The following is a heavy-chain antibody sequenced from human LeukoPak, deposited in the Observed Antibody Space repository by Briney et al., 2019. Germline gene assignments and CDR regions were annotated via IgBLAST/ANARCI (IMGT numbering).Heavy chain of an antibody. D-gene: IGHD2-2*01. CDR1: GFTFSSYS. CDR2: TSSASGSI. CDR3: ARLPAYCSSTACYYDY. V-gene: IGHV3-48*04. J-gene: IGHJ4*02. Sequence: PGGSLRLSCAASGFTFSSYSMNWVRQAPGKGLEWVSYTSSASGSIYYADSVKGRFTISRDNAKNSLFLQMNSLRADDTAVYYCARLPAYCSSTACYYDYWGQGTLVTVSS.